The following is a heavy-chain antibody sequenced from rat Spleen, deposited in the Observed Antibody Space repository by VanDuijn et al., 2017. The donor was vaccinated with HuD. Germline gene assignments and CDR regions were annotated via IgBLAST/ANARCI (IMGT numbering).Heavy chain of an antibody. Sequence: EVQLVESGGCLVQPGRSLKLSCIASGFILNNYWMTWIRQAPGKGLEWVASITDAGGNTFYPDSVRGRFTISRDIAKSTLYLQMDSLRSEDTATYYCATHNGYNYNWYFDFWGPGTMVTVSS. V-gene: IGHV5-31*01. CDR1: GFILNNYW. CDR3: ATHNGYNYNWYFDF. D-gene: IGHD1-9*01. CDR2: ITDAGGNT. J-gene: IGHJ1*01.